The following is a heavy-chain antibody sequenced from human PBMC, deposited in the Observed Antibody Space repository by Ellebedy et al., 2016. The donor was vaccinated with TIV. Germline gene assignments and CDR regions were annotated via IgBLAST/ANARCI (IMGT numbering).Heavy chain of an antibody. CDR2: IYPDDSDT. CDR1: GYIFNDYF. CDR3: ARTFSSGWNDY. J-gene: IGHJ4*02. V-gene: IGHV5-51*01. Sequence: GESLKISXQGSGYIFNDYFIVWVRQMPGKGLEWMGIIYPDDSDTTYSPAFQGQVTISADKSISTAYLQWSSLKASDTAIYYCARTFSSGWNDYWGQGTLVTVSS. D-gene: IGHD6-19*01.